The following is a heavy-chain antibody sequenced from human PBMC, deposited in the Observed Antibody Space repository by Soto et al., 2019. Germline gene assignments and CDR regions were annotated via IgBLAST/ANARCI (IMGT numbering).Heavy chain of an antibody. Sequence: QVTLKESGPVLVKPTETLTLTCTVSGFSLSNARMGVSWIRQPPGTALEWLAHIFSNDEKSYSTSLKSRLTISKDTSKSQVVLTMTNMDPVDTATYYCARIPEDVREGKDYFDYWGQGTLVTVSS. CDR1: GFSLSNARMG. J-gene: IGHJ4*02. CDR3: ARIPEDVREGKDYFDY. V-gene: IGHV2-26*01. D-gene: IGHD3-10*01. CDR2: IFSNDEK.